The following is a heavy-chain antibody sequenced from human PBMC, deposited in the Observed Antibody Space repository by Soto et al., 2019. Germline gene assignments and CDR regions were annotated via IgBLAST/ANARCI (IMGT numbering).Heavy chain of an antibody. CDR1: GGTFSSYA. CDR2: IIPIFGTA. J-gene: IGHJ5*02. D-gene: IGHD6-6*01. Sequence: QVQLVQSGAEVKKPGSSVKVSCKASGGTFSSYAISWVRQAPGQGLEWMGGIIPIFGTANYAQKIQGRVTITADESTSPAYMELSSLRSEDTAVYCCASNEYSSSWGNNWFDPWGQGTLVTISS. CDR3: ASNEYSSSWGNNWFDP. V-gene: IGHV1-69*12.